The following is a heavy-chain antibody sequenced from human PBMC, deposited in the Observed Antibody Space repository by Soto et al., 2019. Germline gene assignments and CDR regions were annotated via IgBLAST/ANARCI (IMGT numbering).Heavy chain of an antibody. V-gene: IGHV1-18*01. CDR2: ISAYNGNT. CDR3: ARNGYDFWSGNTYYYMDV. CDR1: GYTFTSYG. D-gene: IGHD3-3*01. Sequence: ASVKVSCCASGYTFTSYGISWVRQAPGQGREWMGWISAYNGNTNYAQKLQGRVTMTTDTSTSTAYMELRSLRSDDTAVYYCARNGYDFWSGNTYYYMDVWGKGTTVTVS. J-gene: IGHJ6*03.